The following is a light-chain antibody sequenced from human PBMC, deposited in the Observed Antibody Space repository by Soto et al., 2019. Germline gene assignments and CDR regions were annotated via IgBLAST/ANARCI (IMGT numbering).Light chain of an antibody. Sequence: EIVLTQSPGTLSLSPGERATLSCWASESVSSGYLAWYQQQPGQAPRLLIFGASSRATGIPDRFRGSGSGTDFTLTISIVEPEDFAVYYCQQYGSSPPLTFGQGTRVEIK. CDR1: ESVSSGY. CDR2: GAS. J-gene: IGKJ1*01. CDR3: QQYGSSPPLT. V-gene: IGKV3-20*01.